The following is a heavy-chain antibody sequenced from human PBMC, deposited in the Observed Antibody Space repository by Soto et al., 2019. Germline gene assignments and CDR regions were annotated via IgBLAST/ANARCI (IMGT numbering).Heavy chain of an antibody. D-gene: IGHD2-2*01. J-gene: IGHJ3*02. CDR3: ARGAVGIVVVPAAMWAFDI. Sequence: ASVKVSCKASGYTFTSYGISWVRHAPGQGLEWMGWISAYNGNTNYAQKLQGRVTMTTDTSTSTAYMELRSLRSDDTAVYYCARGAVGIVVVPAAMWAFDIWGQGTMVTVSS. CDR1: GYTFTSYG. CDR2: ISAYNGNT. V-gene: IGHV1-18*01.